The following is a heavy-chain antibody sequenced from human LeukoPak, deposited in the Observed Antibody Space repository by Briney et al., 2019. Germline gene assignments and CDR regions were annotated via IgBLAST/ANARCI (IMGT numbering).Heavy chain of an antibody. CDR2: INSDGSST. CDR3: ARDLANRAD. CDR1: GFTFTSYW. V-gene: IGHV3-74*01. D-gene: IGHD3-16*02. J-gene: IGHJ4*02. Sequence: QPGGSLRLSXAASGFTFTSYWMHWVRQAPGKGVVWVSRINSDGSSTSYADSVKGRFTISRDNAKNTLYLQMNSLRPEDTAVYYCARDLANRADWGQGTLVTVSS.